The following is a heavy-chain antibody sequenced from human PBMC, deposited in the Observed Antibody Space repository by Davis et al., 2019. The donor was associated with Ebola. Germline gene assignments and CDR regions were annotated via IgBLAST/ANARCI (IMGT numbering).Heavy chain of an antibody. CDR2: IYSSGST. D-gene: IGHD3-22*01. V-gene: IGHV4-59*01. Sequence: MPSETLSLTCTVSGGSISSYYWSWIRQPPGKGLEWIGYIYSSGSTIYNPSLKSRVTLSVDTSKHQFPLRLTSVTAADTAVYYCARDSRTYYYDSSGYGIVTLFDYWGQGTLVTVSS. CDR1: GGSISSYY. J-gene: IGHJ4*02. CDR3: ARDSRTYYYDSSGYGIVTLFDY.